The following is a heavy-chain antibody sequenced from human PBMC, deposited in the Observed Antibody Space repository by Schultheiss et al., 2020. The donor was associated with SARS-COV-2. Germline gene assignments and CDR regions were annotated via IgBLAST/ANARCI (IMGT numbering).Heavy chain of an antibody. CDR3: ARRGPYYYYYYMDV. V-gene: IGHV3-33*08. CDR2: IWYDGSNK. J-gene: IGHJ6*03. D-gene: IGHD3-10*01. CDR1: GFTVSSNY. Sequence: GGSLRLSCAASGFTVSSNYMSWVRQAPGKGLEWVAVIWYDGSNKYYADSVKGRFTISRDNSKNTLYLQMNSLRAEDTAVYYCARRGPYYYYYYMDVWGKGTTVTVSS.